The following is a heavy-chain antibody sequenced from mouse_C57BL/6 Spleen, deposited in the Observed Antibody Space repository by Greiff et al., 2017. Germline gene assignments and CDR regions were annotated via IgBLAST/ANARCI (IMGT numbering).Heavy chain of an antibody. Sequence: QVQLQQPGAELVMPGASVKLSCKASGYTFTSYWMHWVKQRPGQGLEWNGEIDPSDSYTNSNQQFKGKSTLTVDNSSSTAYMQLSSLTSEDSAVYYCARSYEQGPFAYGGQGTLVTVSA. CDR3: ARSYEQGPFAY. CDR2: IDPSDSYT. CDR1: GYTFTSYW. D-gene: IGHD2-3*01. V-gene: IGHV1-69*01. J-gene: IGHJ3*01.